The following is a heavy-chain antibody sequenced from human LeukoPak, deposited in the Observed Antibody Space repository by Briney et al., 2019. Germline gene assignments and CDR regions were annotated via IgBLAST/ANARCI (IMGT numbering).Heavy chain of an antibody. D-gene: IGHD3-10*01. V-gene: IGHV3-30*02. CDR2: IWYGGSNK. Sequence: GGSLRLSCAASGLTFSSYGMHWVRQAPGKGLEWVAVIWYGGSNKYYADSVKGRFTISRDNSKNTLYLQMNSLRAEDTAVYYCAKGGDMGFGESPSTEYYYYYMDVWGKGTTVTVSS. CDR1: GLTFSSYG. CDR3: AKGGDMGFGESPSTEYYYYYMDV. J-gene: IGHJ6*03.